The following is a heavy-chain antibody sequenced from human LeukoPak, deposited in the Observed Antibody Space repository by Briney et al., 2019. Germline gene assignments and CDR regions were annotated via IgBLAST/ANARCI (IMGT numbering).Heavy chain of an antibody. V-gene: IGHV1-3*01. CDR2: INAGNGNT. Sequence: ASVKVSCKASGYTFTSYAMHWVRQAPGQRLEWMGWINAGNGNTKYSQKFQGRVTITRDTSASTAYMELSSLRSEDTAVYYCARDSGEVAAAGSSDYWGQGTLVTVSS. CDR1: GYTFTSYA. CDR3: ARDSGEVAAAGSSDY. J-gene: IGHJ4*02. D-gene: IGHD6-13*01.